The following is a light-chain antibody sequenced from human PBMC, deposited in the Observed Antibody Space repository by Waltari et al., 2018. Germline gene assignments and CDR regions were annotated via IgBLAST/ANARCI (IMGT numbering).Light chain of an antibody. CDR3: QQRTNWPLT. CDR2: DTS. CDR1: QSVSSY. V-gene: IGKV3-11*01. J-gene: IGKJ4*01. Sequence: ETVLTQSPATLSLSPGERVTLSCRASQSVSSYIIWYQQKAGQPPRLLIYDTSNRATGVPARFSGSGSGTDFTLTISSLESEDFAVYYCQQRTNWPLTFGGGTKVE.